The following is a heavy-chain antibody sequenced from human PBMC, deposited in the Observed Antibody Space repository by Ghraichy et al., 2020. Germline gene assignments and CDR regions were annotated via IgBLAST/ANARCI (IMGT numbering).Heavy chain of an antibody. Sequence: SETLSLTCTVSGGSISSGSYYWSWIRQPAGKGLEWIGRIYTSGSTNYNPSLKSRVTISVDTSKNQFSLKLSSVTAADTAVYYCAREWEWLVDYWGQGTLVTVSS. CDR3: AREWEWLVDY. CDR2: IYTSGST. D-gene: IGHD6-19*01. CDR1: GGSISSGSYY. V-gene: IGHV4-61*02. J-gene: IGHJ4*02.